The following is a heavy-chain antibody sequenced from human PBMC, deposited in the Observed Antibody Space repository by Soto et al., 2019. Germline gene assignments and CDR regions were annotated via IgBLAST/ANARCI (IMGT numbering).Heavy chain of an antibody. CDR3: TTERGGGSCYFSSVCGMDV. J-gene: IGHJ6*02. D-gene: IGHD2-15*01. CDR1: GFTFSNAW. CDR2: IKSKTDGGTT. V-gene: IGHV3-15*07. Sequence: PGGSLRLSCAASGFTFSNAWMNWVRQAPGKGQEKVGRIKSKTDGGTTDYAAPVKGRFTISRDDSKRTLYLQMNSLKTEDTAVYYCTTERGGGSCYFSSVCGMDVWGQGTTVTVSS.